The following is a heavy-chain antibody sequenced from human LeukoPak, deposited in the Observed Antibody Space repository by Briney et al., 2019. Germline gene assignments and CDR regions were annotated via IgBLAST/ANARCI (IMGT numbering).Heavy chain of an antibody. V-gene: IGHV3-9*01. D-gene: IGHD2-2*01. J-gene: IGHJ4*02. Sequence: GGSLRLSCVASGFTFDDYAIHWFRQAPGKGLQWVSGISWNSGSIGYADSVKGRFTISRDNAKNSLYLQMNSLRAEDTAFYYCAKAYSSSGGSFDYWGQGTLVTVSS. CDR1: GFTFDDYA. CDR2: ISWNSGSI. CDR3: AKAYSSSGGSFDY.